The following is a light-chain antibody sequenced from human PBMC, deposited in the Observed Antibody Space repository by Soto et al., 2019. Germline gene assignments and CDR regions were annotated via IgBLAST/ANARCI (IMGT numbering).Light chain of an antibody. V-gene: IGKV3-20*01. J-gene: IGKJ4*01. CDR1: QSVRSSY. CDR3: QQYGNSPLT. Sequence: IGLSLSPVTLSLSPGERATLSCRASQSVRSSYFAWYQQKPGQAPRLLIFGVSSRATGIPDRFSATGSGTDFTLTISRLEPEDFALYCCQQYGNSPLTFGGGTKVDI. CDR2: GVS.